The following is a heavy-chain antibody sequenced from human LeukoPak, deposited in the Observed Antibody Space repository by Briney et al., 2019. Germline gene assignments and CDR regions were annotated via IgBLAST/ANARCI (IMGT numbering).Heavy chain of an antibody. J-gene: IGHJ4*02. CDR1: GFTFSSYS. V-gene: IGHV3-21*01. D-gene: IGHD6-19*01. CDR3: ARDLLGGWGGY. Sequence: GRSLRLSCAASGFTFSSYSMNWVRQAPGKGLEWVSSISSSSSYIYYADSVKGRFTISRDNAKNSLYLQMNSLRAEDTAVYYCARDLLGGWGGYWGQGTLVTVSS. CDR2: ISSSSSYI.